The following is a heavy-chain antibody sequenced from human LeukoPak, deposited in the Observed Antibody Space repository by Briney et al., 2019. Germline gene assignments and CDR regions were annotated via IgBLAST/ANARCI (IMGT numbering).Heavy chain of an antibody. CDR1: GGSISAISGGPYY. CDR2: GHYSGNT. Sequence: PSETLSFTSTVSGGSISAISGGPYYWGWIRQPPGKGLEWIGSGHYSGNTYNPSLKSRVTISIDTSKNQFSLKVSSVTAADTAVYYCARHGHNGDLDYWGQGNLVTVSS. CDR3: ARHGHNGDLDY. J-gene: IGHJ4*02. V-gene: IGHV4-39*01. D-gene: IGHD5-24*01.